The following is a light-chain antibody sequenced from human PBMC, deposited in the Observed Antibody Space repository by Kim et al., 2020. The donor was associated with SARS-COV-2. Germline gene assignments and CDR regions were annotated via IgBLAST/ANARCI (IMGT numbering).Light chain of an antibody. CDR2: AAS. J-gene: IGKJ5*01. V-gene: IGKV1-16*01. Sequence: ASVGKRATMTCRARQDIKNNLAWFQQKPGQAPRSLIYAASSLQSGVPSRFSGSGSGTDFTLTISSLQPEDFATYYCQQYDSSPVTFGEGTRLEIK. CDR3: QQYDSSPVT. CDR1: QDIKNN.